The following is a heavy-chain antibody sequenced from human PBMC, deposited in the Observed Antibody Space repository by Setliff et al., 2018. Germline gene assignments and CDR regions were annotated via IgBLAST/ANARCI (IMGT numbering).Heavy chain of an antibody. D-gene: IGHD3-16*01. Sequence: GGSLRLSCAASGFTFSSYAMSWVRQAPGKGLEWVSYISRGGNTIYYADSVKGRFTISRDNAKNSLYLQMNSLRAEDTAVYYCARDFGSHFFDYWGQGTLVTVSS. CDR1: GFTFSSYA. J-gene: IGHJ4*02. CDR3: ARDFGSHFFDY. V-gene: IGHV3-48*04. CDR2: ISRGGNTI.